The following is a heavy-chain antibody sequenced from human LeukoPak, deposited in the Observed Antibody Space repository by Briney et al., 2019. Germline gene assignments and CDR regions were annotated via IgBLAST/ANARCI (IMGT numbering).Heavy chain of an antibody. Sequence: SETLSLTCTVSGGSISSGSYYWSWIRQPAGKGLEWIGSIYYSGSTYYNPSLKSRVTISVDTSKNQFSLKLSSVTAADTAVYYCANTRFETPPGYWGQGTLVTVSS. D-gene: IGHD3-10*01. J-gene: IGHJ4*02. CDR3: ANTRFETPPGY. CDR2: IYYSGST. CDR1: GGSISSGSYY. V-gene: IGHV4-39*01.